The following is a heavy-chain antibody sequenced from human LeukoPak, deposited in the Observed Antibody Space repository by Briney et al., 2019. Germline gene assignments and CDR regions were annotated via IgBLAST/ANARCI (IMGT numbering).Heavy chain of an antibody. J-gene: IGHJ3*02. V-gene: IGHV3-7*01. Sequence: GGSLRLSCAASGFTFSSYWINWVRQAPGKGLEWVANIKQDGSEKYYVDSVKGRFTISRDNAKNSLYLQMNSLRAEDTAAYYCGVAGAFDIWGQGTMVTVSS. CDR3: GVAGAFDI. CDR2: IKQDGSEK. CDR1: GFTFSSYW. D-gene: IGHD3-10*01.